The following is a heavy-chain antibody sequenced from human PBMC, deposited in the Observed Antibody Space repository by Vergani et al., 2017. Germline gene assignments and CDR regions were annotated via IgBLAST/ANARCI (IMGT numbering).Heavy chain of an antibody. CDR1: GFTFSSYS. CDR2: ISSSSSYI. V-gene: IGHV3-21*02. Sequence: VQLVESGGGVVQPGRSLRLSCAASGFTFSSYSMNWVRQAPGKGLEWVSSISSSSSYIHYSDSLKGRFTISRDNAKSSLYLQMNSLRAEDTAVYYCAKLPSGRIVGPLYYFDAWGQGTLVTVSS. D-gene: IGHD1-26*01. CDR3: AKLPSGRIVGPLYYFDA. J-gene: IGHJ4*02.